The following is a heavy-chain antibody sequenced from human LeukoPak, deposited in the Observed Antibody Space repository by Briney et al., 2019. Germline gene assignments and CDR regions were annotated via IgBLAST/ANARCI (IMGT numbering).Heavy chain of an antibody. CDR2: ISSSGSTI. J-gene: IGHJ4*02. CDR3: VRDLDSGVNYVEY. CDR1: GFIFSDYY. Sequence: PGGSLRLSCAASGFIFSDYYMSWIRQTPGKGLEWVSYISSSGSTIYHADSVKGRFTISRDNAKNSLYLQMNSLRVEDTAVYYCVRDLDSGVNYVEYWGQGTLVTVSS. D-gene: IGHD3/OR15-3a*01. V-gene: IGHV3-11*04.